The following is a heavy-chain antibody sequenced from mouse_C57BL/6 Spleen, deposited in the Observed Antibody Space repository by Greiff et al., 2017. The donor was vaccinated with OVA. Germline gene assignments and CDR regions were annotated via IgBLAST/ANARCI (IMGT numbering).Heavy chain of an antibody. J-gene: IGHJ1*03. CDR2: ISYSGST. CDR3: AREAHEAYYSNYRYFDV. CDR1: GYSITSGYD. D-gene: IGHD2-5*01. Sequence: EVHLVESGPGMVKPSQSLSLTCTVTGYSITSGYDWHWIRPFPGNKLEWMGYISYSGSTNYNPSLKSRIPITHDTSKNHFFLKLNSVTTEDTATYYCAREAHEAYYSNYRYFDVWGTGTTVTVSS. V-gene: IGHV3-1*01.